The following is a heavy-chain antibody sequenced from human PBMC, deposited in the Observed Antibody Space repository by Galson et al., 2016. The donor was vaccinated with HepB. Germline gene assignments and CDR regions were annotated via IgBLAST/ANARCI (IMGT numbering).Heavy chain of an antibody. Sequence: SLRLSCAASGFTFSGSAIHWVRQASGKGLAWVGRIRSKASNYATAYAASVKGRFTISSDDSKNTAYLQMNSLKTEDTAVYYCTTSLVYYFDHWGQGTLITVSS. CDR1: GFTFSGSA. V-gene: IGHV3-73*01. D-gene: IGHD2-21*01. CDR3: TTSLVYYFDH. J-gene: IGHJ4*02. CDR2: IRSKASNYAT.